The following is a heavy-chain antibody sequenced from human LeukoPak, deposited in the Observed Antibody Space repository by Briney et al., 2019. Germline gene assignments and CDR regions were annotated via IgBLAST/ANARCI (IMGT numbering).Heavy chain of an antibody. Sequence: ASVKVSCKASGYTFTGYYMHWVRQAPGQGPEWMGWINPNSGGTKFAQKFQGRVTMTRDTAISTVYMELSRLTSDDTAVYYCARDVGLTYCGGDCDFFDYWGQGTLVTVSS. J-gene: IGHJ4*02. CDR3: ARDVGLTYCGGDCDFFDY. D-gene: IGHD2-21*02. CDR2: INPNSGGT. V-gene: IGHV1-2*02. CDR1: GYTFTGYY.